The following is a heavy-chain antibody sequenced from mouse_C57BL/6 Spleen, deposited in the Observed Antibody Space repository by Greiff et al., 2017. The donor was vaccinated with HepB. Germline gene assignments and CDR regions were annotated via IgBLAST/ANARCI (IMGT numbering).Heavy chain of an antibody. V-gene: IGHV1-26*01. J-gene: IGHJ3*01. CDR3: ARKGLLRSAWFAY. CDR2: INPNNGGT. CDR1: GYTFTDYY. Sequence: VQLQQSGPELVKPGASVKISCKASGYTFTDYYMNWVKQSHGKSLEWIGDINPNNGGTSYNQKFKGKATLTVDKSSSTAYMELRSLTSEDSAVYYCARKGLLRSAWFAYWGQGTLVTVSA. D-gene: IGHD1-1*01.